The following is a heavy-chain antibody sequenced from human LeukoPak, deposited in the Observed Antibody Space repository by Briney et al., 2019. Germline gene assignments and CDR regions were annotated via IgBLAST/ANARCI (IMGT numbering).Heavy chain of an antibody. V-gene: IGHV4-4*07. CDR3: ARFSDIAHFDY. CDR1: GVSISSHY. J-gene: IGHJ4*02. D-gene: IGHD2-15*01. Sequence: SETLSLTCSVSGVSISSHYWAWIRQPAGKGLEWIGRIYNTGSANYNPSLKSRVSMSLDTSKNQFSLNLTSVTAADTAVYYCARFSDIAHFDYWGQGTLVTVSS. CDR2: IYNTGSA.